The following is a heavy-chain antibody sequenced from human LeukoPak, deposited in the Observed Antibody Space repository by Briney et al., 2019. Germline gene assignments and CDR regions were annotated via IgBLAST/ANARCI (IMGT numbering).Heavy chain of an antibody. J-gene: IGHJ3*01. Sequence: GGSLRLSCAASGFTFSSHGIHWVRQAPGKGLEWVTVIWYDGSNKYYADSVKGRFTISRDNSKNTADLQMNSLSAEDTAVYYCARESLSDSRGQGGGFDLWGQGTMVTVPS. V-gene: IGHV3-33*01. CDR1: GFTFSSHG. CDR2: IWYDGSNK. CDR3: ARESLSDSRGQGGGFDL. D-gene: IGHD3-22*01.